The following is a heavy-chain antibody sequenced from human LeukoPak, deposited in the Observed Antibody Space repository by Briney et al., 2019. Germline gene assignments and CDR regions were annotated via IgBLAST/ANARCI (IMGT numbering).Heavy chain of an antibody. CDR3: AREMATTSYGMDV. V-gene: IGHV1-8*01. Sequence: ASVTVSFTASGYTFTRYDINWVRQAPGQGLEWMGWMNPNSGNTGYAQKFQGRVTMTRNTSISTAYMELSSLRSEDTAVYYCAREMATTSYGMDVWGQGTTVTVSS. J-gene: IGHJ6*02. CDR1: GYTFTRYD. CDR2: MNPNSGNT. D-gene: IGHD5-24*01.